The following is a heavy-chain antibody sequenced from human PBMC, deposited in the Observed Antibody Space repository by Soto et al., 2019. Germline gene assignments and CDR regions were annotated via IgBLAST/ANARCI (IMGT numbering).Heavy chain of an antibody. CDR1: GFTFSSYG. D-gene: IGHD6-19*01. J-gene: IGHJ1*01. V-gene: IGHV3-30*03. CDR2: ISYDGSNK. Sequence: PGGSLRLSCAASGFTFSSYGMHWVRQAPGKGLEWVAVISYDGSNKYYADSVKGRFTISRDNSKNTLYLQMNSLRAEDTAVYYCADTDSGWYGFQHWGQGTLVTVSS. CDR3: ADTDSGWYGFQH.